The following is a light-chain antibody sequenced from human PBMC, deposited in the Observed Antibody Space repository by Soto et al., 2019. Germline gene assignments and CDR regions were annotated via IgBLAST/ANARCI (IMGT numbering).Light chain of an antibody. J-gene: IGLJ2*01. CDR1: SSNLGNNY. Sequence: QSVSTQPPSVSAAPGQKVTIPSSGSSSNLGNNYLSGYQQLPGTAPKLLIYDNNKRPSGIPDRFSGSKSGTSATLGITGLQTGDEADYYCGTWDSSLSAGVFGGGTKVTVL. CDR3: GTWDSSLSAGV. V-gene: IGLV1-51*01. CDR2: DNN.